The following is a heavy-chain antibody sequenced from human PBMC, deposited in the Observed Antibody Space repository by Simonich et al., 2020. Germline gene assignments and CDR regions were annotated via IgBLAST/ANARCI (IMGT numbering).Heavy chain of an antibody. J-gene: IGHJ6*03. V-gene: IGHV3-7*01. CDR1: GFTFSSYW. CDR3: ARDGLGTAYYYYMDV. Sequence: EVQLVESGGGLVQPGGSLRLSCAASGFTFSSYWMSGVRQAPGKGLEWGANIKQDGSEKYYVDSVKGRITISRDNAKNSLYLQMNSLRAEDTAVYYCARDGLGTAYYYYMDVWGKGTTVTVSS. D-gene: IGHD7-27*01. CDR2: IKQDGSEK.